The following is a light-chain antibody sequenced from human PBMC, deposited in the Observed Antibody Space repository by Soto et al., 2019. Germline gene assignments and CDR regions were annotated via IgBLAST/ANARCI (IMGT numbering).Light chain of an antibody. J-gene: IGKJ1*01. CDR1: QSVISN. V-gene: IGKV3-15*01. CDR3: QQYSSWPPWT. CDR2: GAS. Sequence: EIVSTQSPATLSVSPGERATLSCMASQSVISNLAWYQQKPGQAPRLLIYGASARATGIPAMFSGSGSGTEFTLTTSSLESEDSAVYYCQQYSSWPPWTFGQGTTVDIK.